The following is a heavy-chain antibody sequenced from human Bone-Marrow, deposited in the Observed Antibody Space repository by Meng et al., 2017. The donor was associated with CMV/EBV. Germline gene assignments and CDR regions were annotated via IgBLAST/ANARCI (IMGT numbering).Heavy chain of an antibody. V-gene: IGHV3-30*02. Sequence: LSLTCAASGFTFSSYGMHWVRQAPGKGLEWVAFIRYDGSNKYYADSVKGRFTISRDNSKNTLYLQMNSLRAEDTAVYYCAKDRSSSFYYFDYWGQGTLVTVTS. CDR1: GFTFSSYG. CDR3: AKDRSSSFYYFDY. D-gene: IGHD6-13*01. J-gene: IGHJ4*02. CDR2: IRYDGSNK.